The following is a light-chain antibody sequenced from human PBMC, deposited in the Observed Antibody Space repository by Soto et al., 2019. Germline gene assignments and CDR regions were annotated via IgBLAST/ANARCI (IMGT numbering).Light chain of an antibody. CDR1: ESINLY. J-gene: IGKJ2*01. Sequence: DVQMTQSPSPLSASIGDRVTITCRASESINLYLNWYQQKPGKAPKLLIYTASSLQTGVPSRFSGSGSGTDFTLTINSLEGEDFATYYCQQSYSMPYTFGQGTQV. CDR2: TAS. CDR3: QQSYSMPYT. V-gene: IGKV1-39*01.